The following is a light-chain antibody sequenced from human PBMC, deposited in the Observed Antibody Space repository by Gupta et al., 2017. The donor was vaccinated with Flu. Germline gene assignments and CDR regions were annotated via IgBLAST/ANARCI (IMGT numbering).Light chain of an antibody. CDR1: SNDIGDYDC. Sequence: QSALTQPASVSGSPGQSITISCTGASNDIGDYDCVSWYQQHPDKAPKLIIYGVSNRPPGISNRFSGSKAVNTASLTISGRQPEDEADYYCTSYASSSSLVFGGGTKLTVL. V-gene: IGLV2-14*03. CDR3: TSYASSSSLV. CDR2: GVS. J-gene: IGLJ3*02.